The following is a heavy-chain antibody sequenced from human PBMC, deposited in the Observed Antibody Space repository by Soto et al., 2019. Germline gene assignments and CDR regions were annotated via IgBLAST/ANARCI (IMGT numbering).Heavy chain of an antibody. Sequence: GESLKISCKGSGYSFTSYWISWVRQMPGKGLGWMGRIDPSDSYTNYSPSFQGHVTISADKSISTAYLQWSSLKASDTAMYYCARRAIVVVPAATRGPYYYGMDVWGQGTTVTVSS. CDR3: ARRAIVVVPAATRGPYYYGMDV. CDR2: IDPSDSYT. CDR1: GYSFTSYW. J-gene: IGHJ6*02. V-gene: IGHV5-10-1*01. D-gene: IGHD2-2*01.